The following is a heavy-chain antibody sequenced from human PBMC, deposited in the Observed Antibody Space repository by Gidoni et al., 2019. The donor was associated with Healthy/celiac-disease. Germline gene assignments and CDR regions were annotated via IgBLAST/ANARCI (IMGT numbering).Heavy chain of an antibody. J-gene: IGHJ4*02. CDR3: ARDPSHDY. CDR1: GFPFSCYA. V-gene: IGHV3-30-3*01. Sequence: QVQLVESGGGVVQPGRSLRLSCAASGFPFSCYAMHWVRQAPGKGLEWVAVISYDGSNKYYADSVKGRFTISRDNSKNTLYLQMNSLRAEDTAVYYCARDPSHDYWGQGTLVTVSS. CDR2: ISYDGSNK.